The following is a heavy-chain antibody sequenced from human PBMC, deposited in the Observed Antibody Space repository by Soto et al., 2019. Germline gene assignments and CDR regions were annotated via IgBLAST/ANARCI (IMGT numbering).Heavy chain of an antibody. J-gene: IGHJ6*02. D-gene: IGHD3-10*01. CDR2: IIPIFGTA. CDR3: ARGYGSGSYEYYYYGMDV. CDR1: GGTFSSYA. V-gene: IGHV1-69*13. Sequence: SVKVSCKASGGTFSSYAISWVRQAPGQGXEWMGGIIPIFGTANYAQKFQGRVTITADESTSTAYMELSSLRSEDTAVYYCARGYGSGSYEYYYYGMDVWGQGTTVTVSS.